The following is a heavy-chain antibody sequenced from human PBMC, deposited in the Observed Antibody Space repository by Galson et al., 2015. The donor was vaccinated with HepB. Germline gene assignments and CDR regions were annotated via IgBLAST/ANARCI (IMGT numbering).Heavy chain of an antibody. CDR2: ISSSSSYI. CDR1: GFTFSSYS. V-gene: IGHV3-21*01. CDR3: ARDLGGELRSWAVYDYVWGSYRVYYFDY. D-gene: IGHD3-16*02. Sequence: SLRLSCAASGFTFSSYSMNWVRQAPGKGLEWVSSISSSSSYIYYADSVKGRFTISRDNAKNSLYLQMNSLRAEDTAVYYCARDLGGELRSWAVYDYVWGSYRVYYFDYWGQGTLVTVSS. J-gene: IGHJ4*02.